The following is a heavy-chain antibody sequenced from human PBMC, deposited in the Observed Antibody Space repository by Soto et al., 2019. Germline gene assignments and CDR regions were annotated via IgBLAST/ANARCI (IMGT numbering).Heavy chain of an antibody. J-gene: IGHJ4*02. CDR2: IYYSGST. CDR1: GGSXSSGEYY. Sequence: SETLSLTCTVSGGSXSSGEYYWSWIRQPPGKGLEWIGYIYYSGSTYYNPSLKSRVTISVDTSKNQFSLKLSSVTAADTAVYYCARARSLGYCSGGSCPLDYWGQGTLVTSPQ. D-gene: IGHD2-15*01. V-gene: IGHV4-30-4*01. CDR3: ARARSLGYCSGGSCPLDY.